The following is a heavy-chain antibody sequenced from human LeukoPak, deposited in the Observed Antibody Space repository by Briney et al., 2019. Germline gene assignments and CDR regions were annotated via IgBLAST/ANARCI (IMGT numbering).Heavy chain of an antibody. CDR1: GYTFTGYY. CDR2: INPNTGGT. V-gene: IGHV1-2*02. D-gene: IGHD6-6*01. Sequence: AASVKVSCKASGYTFTGYYMHWVRRAPGQGLEWMGWINPNTGGTNYAQKFQGRVTMTRDTSISTAYMELSRLRSDDTAVYFCARVQVAARIDYWGQGTLVTVST. CDR3: ARVQVAARIDY. J-gene: IGHJ4*02.